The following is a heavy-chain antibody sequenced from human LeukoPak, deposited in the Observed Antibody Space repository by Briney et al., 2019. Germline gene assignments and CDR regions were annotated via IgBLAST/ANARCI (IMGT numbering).Heavy chain of an antibody. D-gene: IGHD6-19*01. CDR2: IYTSGST. V-gene: IGHV4-4*07. J-gene: IGHJ4*02. CDR1: GGSISSYY. CDR3: ARDRPGYSSGWFRPSYYFDY. Sequence: SETLSLTCTVSGGSISSYYWSWIRQPAGKGLEWIGRIYTSGSTNYNPSLKSRVTMSVDTSKNQFSLKLSSVTAADTAVYYCARDRPGYSSGWFRPSYYFDYWGQGTLVTVSS.